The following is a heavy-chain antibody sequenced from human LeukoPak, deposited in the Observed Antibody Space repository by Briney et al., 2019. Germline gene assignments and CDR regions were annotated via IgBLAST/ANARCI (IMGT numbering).Heavy chain of an antibody. CDR1: GFTFSTYG. CDR2: IRYDGGNT. CDR3: AKDVSGDSLDY. V-gene: IGHV3-30*02. J-gene: IGHJ4*02. D-gene: IGHD2-21*01. Sequence: AGGSLRLSCAASGFTFSTYGIHWLRQAPGKGLEWVAFIRYDGGNTYYADSVKGRFTISRDNSKNTLYLQMNGLRAEDTAVYYCAKDVSGDSLDYWGQGTLVTVSS.